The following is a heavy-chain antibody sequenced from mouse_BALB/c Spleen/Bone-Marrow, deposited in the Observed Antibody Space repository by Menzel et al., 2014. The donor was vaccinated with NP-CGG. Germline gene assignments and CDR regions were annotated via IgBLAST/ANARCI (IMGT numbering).Heavy chain of an antibody. CDR3: ATYDGYYFDY. V-gene: IGHV3-8*02. CDR2: ISYSNNT. Sequence: DVKLVESGPSLVKPSQTLSLTCSVTGDSITSGYWNWIRKFPGNKLEYLGYISYSNNTYYNPSLKSRISITRDTSKNQYFLQLNSVTAEDTATYYCATYDGYYFDYWGQGTTLTVSS. CDR1: GDSITSGY. J-gene: IGHJ2*01. D-gene: IGHD1-2*01.